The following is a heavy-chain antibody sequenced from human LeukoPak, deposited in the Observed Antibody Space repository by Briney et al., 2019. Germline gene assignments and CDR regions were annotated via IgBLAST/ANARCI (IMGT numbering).Heavy chain of an antibody. Sequence: GGSLRLSCAASGFTISSYGMSWVRQAPGKGLEWGSAISGSGGSTYYADSVKGRFTISRDNSKNTLYLQMHSLRAEDTAVYYCAKESLRVVPSATFDYWGQGTLVTVSS. CDR2: ISGSGGST. J-gene: IGHJ4*02. CDR1: GFTISSYG. V-gene: IGHV3-23*01. CDR3: AKESLRVVPSATFDY. D-gene: IGHD2-2*01.